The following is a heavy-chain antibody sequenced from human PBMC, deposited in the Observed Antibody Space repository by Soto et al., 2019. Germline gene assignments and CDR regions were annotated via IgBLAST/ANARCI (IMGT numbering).Heavy chain of an antibody. CDR2: IIPVFGRV. CDR1: GGTFSSRA. J-gene: IGHJ6*02. CDR3: ANSRGGTFLGYHGMDI. D-gene: IGHD3-16*01. V-gene: IGHV1-69*13. Sequence: SVKVSCKASGGTFSSRAISWVRQAPGQGLEWMGGIIPVFGRVNYAEKFQDRVTITADESTGTVYMELSSLRSEDTALYYCANSRGGTFLGYHGMDIWGQGTTVTVSS.